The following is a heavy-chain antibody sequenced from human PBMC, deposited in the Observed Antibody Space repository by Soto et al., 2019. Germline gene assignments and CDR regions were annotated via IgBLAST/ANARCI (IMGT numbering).Heavy chain of an antibody. J-gene: IGHJ4*02. D-gene: IGHD3-16*02. CDR3: ARTNYDYVWGSYRFDY. CDR2: ISYSGTT. V-gene: IGHV4-30-4*01. CDR1: GGAINSGDYD. Sequence: QVQLQESGPGLVKPSQTLSLTCTVSGGAINSGDYDWSWIRQPPGKGLVWIGYISYSGTTYYKPSLRSRITISLDTSKNQFSLRLASVTAADTAVYYCARTNYDYVWGSYRFDYWGQGTLVTVSS.